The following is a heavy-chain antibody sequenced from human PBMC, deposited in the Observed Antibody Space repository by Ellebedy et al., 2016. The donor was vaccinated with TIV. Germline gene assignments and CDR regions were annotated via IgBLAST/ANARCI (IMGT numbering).Heavy chain of an antibody. CDR2: IYYTEST. D-gene: IGHD3-10*01. V-gene: IGHV4-39*01. J-gene: IGHJ5*02. CDR3: ARQGPSITMVRGVNWFDP. CDR1: GGSISSSSHY. Sequence: GSLRLSCIVSGGSISSSSHYWGWIRQPPGKGLEWIGSIYYTESTYYNPSLKRRVTISVDTSKNQFSLNLNSLTAADTAVYYCARQGPSITMVRGVNWFDPWGQGTLVTVSS.